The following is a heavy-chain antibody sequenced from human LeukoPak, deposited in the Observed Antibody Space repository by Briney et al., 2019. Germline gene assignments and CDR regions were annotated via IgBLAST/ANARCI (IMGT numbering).Heavy chain of an antibody. Sequence: SETLSLTCAVYGGSFSGYYWSWIRQPPGKGLEWIGEINHSGSTNYNPSLKSRVTISVDTSKNQFSLKLSSVTAADTAVYYCARLRSICSSTSCYRGLFDYWGQGTLVTVSS. V-gene: IGHV4-34*01. CDR1: GGSFSGYY. CDR2: INHSGST. CDR3: ARLRSICSSTSCYRGLFDY. D-gene: IGHD2-2*01. J-gene: IGHJ4*02.